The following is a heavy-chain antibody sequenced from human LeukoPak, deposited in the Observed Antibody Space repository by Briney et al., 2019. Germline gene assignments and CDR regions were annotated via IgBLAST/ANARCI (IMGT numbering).Heavy chain of an antibody. CDR1: GGSISSSSYY. V-gene: IGHV4-39*01. CDR3: ARRSSGYRGPYFFDY. CDR2: IYYSGST. D-gene: IGHD3-22*01. Sequence: KPSETLSLTCTVSGGSISSSSYYWGWIRQPPGKGLEWIGSIYYSGSTYYNPSLKSRVTISVDTSKNQFSLKLSSVTAADTAVYYCARRSSGYRGPYFFDYWGQGTLVTVSS. J-gene: IGHJ4*02.